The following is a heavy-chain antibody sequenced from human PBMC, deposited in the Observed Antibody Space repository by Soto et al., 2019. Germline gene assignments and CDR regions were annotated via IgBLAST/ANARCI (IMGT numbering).Heavy chain of an antibody. D-gene: IGHD3-10*01. CDR1: GVSIHGYY. V-gene: IGHV4-59*07. J-gene: IGHJ5*02. CDR2: VHHSGTT. Sequence: QVQLQESGPGLVKPSDTLSLTCTVSGVSIHGYYWNWIRQPPGKGLEWIGYVHHSGTTDYNPSLKGRVTXXGXTXXNQLSLKLSSVTAAATAVYYCTRARGSGSYYPFDPWGQGTLVTVSS. CDR3: TRARGSGSYYPFDP.